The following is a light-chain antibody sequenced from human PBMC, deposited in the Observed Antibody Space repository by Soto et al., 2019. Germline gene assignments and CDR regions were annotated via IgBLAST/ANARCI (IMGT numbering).Light chain of an antibody. CDR3: QQHNSSPWT. J-gene: IGKJ1*01. CDR1: QSISDR. V-gene: IGKV1-5*01. Sequence: DIQMTQSPATLSASVGDRVTITCRASQSISDRLAWFQQKPGKAPKVLIYDASTLESGVPSRFSGSGSGTEFTLTISSLQPEDSATYYCQQHNSSPWTFGQGTRVEIK. CDR2: DAS.